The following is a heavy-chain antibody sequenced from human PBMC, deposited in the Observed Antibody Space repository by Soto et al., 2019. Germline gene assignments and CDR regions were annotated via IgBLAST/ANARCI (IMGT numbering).Heavy chain of an antibody. V-gene: IGHV2-5*02. J-gene: IGHJ4*02. CDR1: GFSLSSSGAA. CDR3: AHRRGAAAVAY. Sequence: QITLKESGPTLVKPTQTLTLTCSFSGFSLSSSGAAVGWIRQPPGKALEWLALIYWDDDERYSPSLQRRLTISKDTSKNQVVLRMTNMDPSDTGTYYCAHRRGAAAVAYWGQGTLVTVSS. CDR2: IYWDDDE. D-gene: IGHD6-13*01.